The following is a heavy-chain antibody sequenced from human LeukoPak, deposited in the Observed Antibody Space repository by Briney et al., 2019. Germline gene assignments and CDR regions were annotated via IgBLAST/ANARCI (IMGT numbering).Heavy chain of an antibody. J-gene: IGHJ4*02. CDR3: AKMVREFYTISYYFDY. Sequence: PGGSLRLSCAVSGFTFSSYAMDWVRQAPGKGLEWVSGIGGSGVGTYYADSVKGRFTISRDNSKNTLYLQMNSLRAEDTVVYYCAKMVREFYTISYYFDYWGQGTLVTVSS. V-gene: IGHV3-23*01. D-gene: IGHD2-8*01. CDR2: IGGSGVGT. CDR1: GFTFSSYA.